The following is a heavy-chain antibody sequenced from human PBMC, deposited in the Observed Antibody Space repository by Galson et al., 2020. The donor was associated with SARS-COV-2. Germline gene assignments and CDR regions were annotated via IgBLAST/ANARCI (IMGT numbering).Heavy chain of an antibody. D-gene: IGHD7-27*01. CDR1: GLTFSTSA. V-gene: IGHV3-30*02. CDR2: LQSDGSDT. J-gene: IGHJ4*02. CDR3: ARGSNWAPGDNY. Sequence: GGSLRLSCVVSGLTFSTSAMHWVRQAPGRGLEWVAFLQSDGSDTNYADSVRGRFTVSRDESKNTLYLLMNSLKTDDTAIYYCARGSNWAPGDNYWGQGTLVTVSS.